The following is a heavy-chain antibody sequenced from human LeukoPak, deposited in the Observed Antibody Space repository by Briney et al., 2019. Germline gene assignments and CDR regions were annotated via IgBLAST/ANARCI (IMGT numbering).Heavy chain of an antibody. J-gene: IGHJ4*02. CDR2: IRYDGSNK. CDR1: GFTFSSYG. CDR3: AKDLTAALYYFDY. V-gene: IGHV3-30*02. D-gene: IGHD2-15*01. Sequence: PGGSLRLSCAASGFTFSSYGMHWVRQAPGKGLEWVAFIRYDGSNKYYADSVKGRFTISRDNSKNTLYLQMNSLRAEDTAVYYCAKDLTAALYYFDYWGQGTLVTVSS.